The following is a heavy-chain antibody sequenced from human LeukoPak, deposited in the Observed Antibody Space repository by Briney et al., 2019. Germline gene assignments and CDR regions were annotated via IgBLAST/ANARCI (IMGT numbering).Heavy chain of an antibody. V-gene: IGHV3-66*01. Sequence: GGSLRLSCAVSGFTVTVNYMSWVRQAPGKGLEWVSIIYRSGSIFYADSVKGRFIISRDSSTNTLSLQMTSLRAEDTAVYYCAADFYTSYHLGYWGQGTLVTVSS. J-gene: IGHJ4*02. CDR1: GFTVTVNY. D-gene: IGHD3-16*01. CDR3: AADFYTSYHLGY. CDR2: IYRSGSI.